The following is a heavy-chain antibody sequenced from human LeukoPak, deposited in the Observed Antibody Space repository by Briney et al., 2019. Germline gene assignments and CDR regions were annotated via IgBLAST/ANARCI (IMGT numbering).Heavy chain of an antibody. J-gene: IGHJ4*01. CDR3: ARGHTILDGYSYETRTFDY. D-gene: IGHD5-24*01. CDR1: GGSISSYY. V-gene: IGHV4-59*01. Sequence: PSETPLNTCTVSGGSISSYYWSWIRQSPGKGLEWIGYIYYGGSTNYNPSLKSRVTISVDTSKNQFSLKLSSVTAADTAVYYCARGHTILDGYSYETRTFDYWGRGSLASVSS. CDR2: IYYGGST.